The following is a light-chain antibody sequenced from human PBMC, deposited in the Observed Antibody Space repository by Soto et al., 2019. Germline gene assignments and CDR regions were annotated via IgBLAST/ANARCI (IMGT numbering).Light chain of an antibody. CDR3: QQYDNYPLT. CDR1: QTVGSW. J-gene: IGKJ4*01. Sequence: DIQVTQSPSTLSASVGDRVTITCRASQTVGSWLAWYQQKPGTAPKFLIYDASTLESGVPSRFSGSGSGTEFTLTISSLQPDDFATYYCQQYDNYPLTFGGGTKVDIK. V-gene: IGKV1-5*01. CDR2: DAS.